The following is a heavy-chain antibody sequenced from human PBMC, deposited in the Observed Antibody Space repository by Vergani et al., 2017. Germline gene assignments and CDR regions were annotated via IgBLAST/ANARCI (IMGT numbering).Heavy chain of an antibody. CDR1: GGTFSSYA. J-gene: IGHJ6*02. CDR2: IIPIFGTA. D-gene: IGHD3-22*01. V-gene: IGHV1-69*12. CDR3: ARDLDYYDSSGYQGAPSYYYYYGMDV. Sequence: QVQLVQSGAEVKKPGSSVKVSCKASGGTFSSYAISWVRQAPGQGLEWMGGIIPIFGTANYAQKFQGRVTITADESTSTDDMELSSLRSEDTAVYYCARDLDYYDSSGYQGAPSYYYYYGMDVWGQGTTVTVSS.